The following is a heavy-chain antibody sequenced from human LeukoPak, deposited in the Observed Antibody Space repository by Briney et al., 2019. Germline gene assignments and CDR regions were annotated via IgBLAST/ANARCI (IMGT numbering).Heavy chain of an antibody. V-gene: IGHV3-48*01. CDR1: GFTFSSYS. Sequence: PGGSLRLSCAASGFTFSSYSMNWVRQAPGKGLEWVSYISSSSSTIYYADSVKGRFTISRDNAKNSLYLQMNSLRAEDTALYYCAKPLGGNYPQPFDYWGQGTLVTVSS. CDR2: ISSSSSTI. CDR3: AKPLGGNYPQPFDY. D-gene: IGHD1-26*01. J-gene: IGHJ4*02.